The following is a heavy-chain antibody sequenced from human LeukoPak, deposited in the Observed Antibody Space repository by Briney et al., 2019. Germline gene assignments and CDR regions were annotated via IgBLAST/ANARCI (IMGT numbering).Heavy chain of an antibody. V-gene: IGHV4-39*01. CDR1: AGSIGSNNYY. CDR2: INYRGST. Sequence: PSETLSLTCTVSAGSIGSNNYYWGWIRQPPGKGLEWIGDINYRGSTYYNPSLESRFTISVDTSKNEFSLKLNSVTAADTAVYYCARLKEPYYYYYYMDVWGKGTTVTVSS. J-gene: IGHJ6*03. CDR3: ARLKEPYYYYYYMDV.